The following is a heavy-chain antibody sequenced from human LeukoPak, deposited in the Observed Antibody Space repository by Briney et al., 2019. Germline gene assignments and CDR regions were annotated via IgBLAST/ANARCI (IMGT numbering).Heavy chain of an antibody. CDR1: GGTFSSYT. J-gene: IGHJ4*02. CDR3: ARDSVDTAMVTGWYFDY. V-gene: IGHV1-69*04. D-gene: IGHD5-18*01. CDR2: IIPILGIA. Sequence: SVKVSCKASGGTFSSYTISSVRQAPGQGLEWMGRIIPILGIANYAQKFQGRVTITADKSTSTAYMELSSLRSEDTAVYYCARDSVDTAMVTGWYFDYWGQGTLVTVSS.